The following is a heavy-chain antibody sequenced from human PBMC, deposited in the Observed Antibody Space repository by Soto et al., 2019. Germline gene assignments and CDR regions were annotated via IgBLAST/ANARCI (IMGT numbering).Heavy chain of an antibody. CDR1: GYSFTSYW. Sequence: GESRKISCKGSGYSFTSYWISWVRQMPGKGLEWMGRIDPSDSYTNYSPSFQGHVTISADKSISTAYLQWSSLKASDTAMYYCASIAAAGTGYYYYGMDVWGQGTTVTVSS. J-gene: IGHJ6*02. V-gene: IGHV5-10-1*01. CDR3: ASIAAAGTGYYYYGMDV. CDR2: IDPSDSYT. D-gene: IGHD6-13*01.